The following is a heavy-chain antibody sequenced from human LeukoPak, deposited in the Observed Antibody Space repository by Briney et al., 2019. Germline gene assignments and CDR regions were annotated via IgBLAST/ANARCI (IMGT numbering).Heavy chain of an antibody. V-gene: IGHV1-69*13. CDR1: GGTFSSYA. D-gene: IGHD3-22*01. J-gene: IGHJ5*02. Sequence: SVKVSCKASGGTFSSYAISWVRQAPGQGLEWMGGIILIFGTANYAQKLQGRVTITADESTSTAYMELSSLRSEDTAVYYCAGTPDYEPDNWFDPWGQGTRVTVSS. CDR2: IILIFGTA. CDR3: AGTPDYEPDNWFDP.